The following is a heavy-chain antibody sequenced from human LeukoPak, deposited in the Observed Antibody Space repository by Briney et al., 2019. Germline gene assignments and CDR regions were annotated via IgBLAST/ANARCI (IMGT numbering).Heavy chain of an antibody. CDR1: GGSISSYY. CDR3: ARHGVAMGVYYGMDV. J-gene: IGHJ6*02. V-gene: IGHV4-59*08. D-gene: IGHD2-21*01. Sequence: SETLSLTCTVSGGSISSYYWSWIRQPPGKGLEWIGYIYYSGSTNYNPSLKSRVTISVDTSKNQFSLKLSSVTAADTAVYYCARHGVAMGVYYGMDVWGQGTTVTVSS. CDR2: IYYSGST.